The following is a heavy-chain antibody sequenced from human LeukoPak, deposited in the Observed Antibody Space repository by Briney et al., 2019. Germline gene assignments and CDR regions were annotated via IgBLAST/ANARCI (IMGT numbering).Heavy chain of an antibody. Sequence: KTLRLSCAASGFTFSSYGIQWGRQPPGKGAVVVAVIWYDVSNKYYADSVRGRFTISRDNSKNTLYLQMNSLRAEDTAVYYCARDHGSGTSDFDYWGQGTLVTVSS. CDR2: IWYDVSNK. V-gene: IGHV3-33*01. CDR1: GFTFSSYG. J-gene: IGHJ4*02. D-gene: IGHD3-10*01. CDR3: ARDHGSGTSDFDY.